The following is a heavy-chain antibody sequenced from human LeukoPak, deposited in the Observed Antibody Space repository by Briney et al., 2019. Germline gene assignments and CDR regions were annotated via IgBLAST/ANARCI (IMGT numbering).Heavy chain of an antibody. J-gene: IGHJ3*02. CDR2: ISAYNGNT. CDR1: SYTLTNYG. Sequence: SVKVSCKASSYTLTNYGISWVRQAPGQGLGWMGWISAYNGNTNYAQNLQGRVTMTTDTDTNTAYMELRGLRSDDAAVYYCARDQDPGAFDIWGQGTMVTVSS. CDR3: ARDQDPGAFDI. V-gene: IGHV1-18*01.